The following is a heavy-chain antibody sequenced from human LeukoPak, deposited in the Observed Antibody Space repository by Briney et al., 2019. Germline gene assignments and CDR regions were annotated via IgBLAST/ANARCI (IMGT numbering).Heavy chain of an antibody. Sequence: SETLSLTCAVYGGSFSGYYWSWIRQPPGKGLEWIGEINHSGSTNYNPSLKSRVTISVDTSKSQFSLKLSSVTAANTAVYYCARNRYYDFWSGYYRYYFDYWGQGTLVTVSS. CDR2: INHSGST. J-gene: IGHJ4*02. CDR1: GGSFSGYY. CDR3: ARNRYYDFWSGYYRYYFDY. V-gene: IGHV4-34*01. D-gene: IGHD3-3*01.